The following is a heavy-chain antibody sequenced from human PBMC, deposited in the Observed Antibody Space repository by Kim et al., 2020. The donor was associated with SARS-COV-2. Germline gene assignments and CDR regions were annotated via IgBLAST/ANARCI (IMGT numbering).Heavy chain of an antibody. CDR3: ARWTPPAGGVTAIDY. J-gene: IGHJ4*02. V-gene: IGHV4-34*01. CDR1: GGSFSGYY. CDR2: INHSGST. Sequence: SETLSLTCAVYGGSFSGYYWSWIRQPPGKGLEWIGEINHSGSTNYNPSLKSRVTISVDTSKNQFSLKLSSVTAADTAVYYCARWTPPAGGVTAIDYWGQGTLVTVSS. D-gene: IGHD2-21*02.